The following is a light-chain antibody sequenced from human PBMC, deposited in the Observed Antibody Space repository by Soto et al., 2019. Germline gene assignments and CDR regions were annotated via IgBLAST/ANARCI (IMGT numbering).Light chain of an antibody. CDR3: QQRGDWLIT. V-gene: IGKV3-11*01. J-gene: IGKJ5*01. CDR1: QSVSSY. Sequence: EIVFTQSPATLSLSPGERATLSCRASQSVSSYLAWYQQKPGQAPRLLIYDASNRATGIPARFSGSGSGTDFTLTISSLEPEDFAVYYCQQRGDWLITFGQGTRLEIK. CDR2: DAS.